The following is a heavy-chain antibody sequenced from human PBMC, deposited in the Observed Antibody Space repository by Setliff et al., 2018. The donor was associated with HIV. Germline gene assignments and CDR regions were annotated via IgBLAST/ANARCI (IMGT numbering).Heavy chain of an antibody. CDR2: IATSGSPI. CDR3: ARKLLTRPNYYGMDV. J-gene: IGHJ6*02. CDR1: GFTFSDYY. V-gene: IGHV3-11*04. Sequence: GGSLRLSCAASGFTFSDYYMSWIRQAPGKGLEWISYIATSGSPIYYADSVKGRFTISRDNAKNSLYLQMNSLRAEDTAVYYCARKLLTRPNYYGMDVWGQGTTVTVSS. D-gene: IGHD2-15*01.